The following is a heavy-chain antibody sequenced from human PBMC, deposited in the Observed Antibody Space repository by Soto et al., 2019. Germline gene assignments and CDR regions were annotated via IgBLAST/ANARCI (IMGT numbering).Heavy chain of an antibody. Sequence: PGESLKISCKGSGYSFTTYWITWLRQMPGKGLEWMGRIDPSDSYTNYSPSFQGHVTISADKSISTAYLQWSSLKASDTAMYYCARHDSTSWPKDDYWGQGTLVTVSS. CDR3: ARHDSTSWPKDDY. CDR1: GYSFTTYW. V-gene: IGHV5-10-1*01. D-gene: IGHD2-2*01. CDR2: IDPSDSYT. J-gene: IGHJ4*02.